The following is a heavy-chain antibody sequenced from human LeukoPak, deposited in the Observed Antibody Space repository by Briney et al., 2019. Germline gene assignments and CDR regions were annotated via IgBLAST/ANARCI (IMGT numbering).Heavy chain of an antibody. CDR2: INPNSGGT. CDR3: ARDPLVPTYYYGSGSPNYYMDV. D-gene: IGHD3-10*01. Sequence: GASVKVSCKASGYTFTGYYMHWVRQAPGQGLEWMGWINPNSGGTNYAQKFQGRVTMTRDTSISTAYMELSRLRSDDTAVYYCARDPLVPTYYYGSGSPNYYMDVWGKGTTVTVSS. V-gene: IGHV1-2*02. J-gene: IGHJ6*03. CDR1: GYTFTGYY.